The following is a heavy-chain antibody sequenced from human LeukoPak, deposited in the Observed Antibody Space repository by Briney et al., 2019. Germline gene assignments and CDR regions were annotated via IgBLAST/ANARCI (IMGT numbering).Heavy chain of an antibody. V-gene: IGHV1-69*05. CDR1: GGTFSSYA. CDR3: ASAMVAVDAFDI. J-gene: IGHJ3*02. D-gene: IGHD2-8*01. Sequence: SVKVSCKASGGTFSSYATSWVRQAPGQGLEWMGGIIPIFGTANYAQKFQGRVTITTDESTSTAYMELSSLRSEDTAVYYCASAMVAVDAFDIWGQGTMVTVSS. CDR2: IIPIFGTA.